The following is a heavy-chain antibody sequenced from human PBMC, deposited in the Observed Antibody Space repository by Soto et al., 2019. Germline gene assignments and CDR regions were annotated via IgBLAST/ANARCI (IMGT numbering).Heavy chain of an antibody. D-gene: IGHD6-19*01. CDR1: GGSISSSSYY. J-gene: IGHJ4*02. CDR2: IYYSGST. CDR3: ARHAVHSSGVTDY. V-gene: IGHV4-39*01. Sequence: SETLSLTCTVSGGSISSSSYYWGWIRQPPGKGLEWIGSIYYSGSTYYNPSLKSRVTISVDTSKNQFSLKLSSVTAADTAVYYCARHAVHSSGVTDYWHQATLVPVS.